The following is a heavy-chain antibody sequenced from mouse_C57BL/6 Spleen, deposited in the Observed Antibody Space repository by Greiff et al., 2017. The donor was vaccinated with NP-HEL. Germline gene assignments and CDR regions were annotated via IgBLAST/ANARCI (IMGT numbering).Heavy chain of an antibody. CDR1: GFTFSSYA. CDR2: ISDGGSYT. CDR3: ARDGVATWYFDV. Sequence: EVQLVESGGGLVKPGGSLKLSCAASGFTFSSYAMSWVRQTPEKRLEWVATISDGGSYTYYPDNVKGRFTFSRDNAKNNLYLQMSHLKSEDTAMYYCARDGVATWYFDVWGTGTTVTVSS. D-gene: IGHD1-1*01. V-gene: IGHV5-4*01. J-gene: IGHJ1*03.